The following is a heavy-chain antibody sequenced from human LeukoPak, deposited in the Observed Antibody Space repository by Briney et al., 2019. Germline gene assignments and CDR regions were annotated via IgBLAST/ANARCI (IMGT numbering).Heavy chain of an antibody. Sequence: GGSLRLSCAASGFTFSSYEMNWVRQAPGKGLEWVSYISSSGSTIYYADSVQGRFTISRDNAKNSLYLQMNSLRPEDTAVYYCARARPSMWIDYWGQGTLVTVSS. D-gene: IGHD5-12*01. J-gene: IGHJ4*02. CDR3: ARARPSMWIDY. V-gene: IGHV3-48*03. CDR1: GFTFSSYE. CDR2: ISSSGSTI.